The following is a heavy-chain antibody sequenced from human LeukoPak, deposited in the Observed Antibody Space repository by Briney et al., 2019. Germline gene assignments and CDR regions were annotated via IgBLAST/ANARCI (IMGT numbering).Heavy chain of an antibody. CDR3: AKVQFNWGPIDY. J-gene: IGHJ4*02. V-gene: IGHV3-23*01. CDR2: IDGSGDKT. D-gene: IGHD7-27*01. CDR1: GFTFSNFA. Sequence: PGGSLRLSCAASGFTFSNFAIRWVRQVPGKGLEWVSPIDGSGDKTHYPDSVRGRFTVSRDNSKNTLYLQMNSLRVEDTATYFCAKVQFNWGPIDYWGQGTPVIVSS.